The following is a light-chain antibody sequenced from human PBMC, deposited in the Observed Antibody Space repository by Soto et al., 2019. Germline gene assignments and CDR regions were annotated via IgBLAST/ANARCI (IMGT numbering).Light chain of an antibody. CDR3: FLSYRGARV. Sequence: QAVVTQEPSLTVSPGGTVTLTCGSSTGPVTSGHYPYWFQQKLGQAPRTLIYDTSNKHSWTPARFSGSLLGGKAALTLSGAQPEDEAVYYCFLSYRGARVFGGGTKLAVL. CDR2: DTS. V-gene: IGLV7-46*01. J-gene: IGLJ3*02. CDR1: TGPVTSGHY.